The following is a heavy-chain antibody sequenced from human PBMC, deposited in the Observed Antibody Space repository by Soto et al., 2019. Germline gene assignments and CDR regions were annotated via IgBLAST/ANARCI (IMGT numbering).Heavy chain of an antibody. D-gene: IGHD2-15*01. CDR3: ARDPDVFHCSGGSCSTDGMDV. V-gene: IGHV1-46*01. CDR2: INPSGGST. CDR1: GYTFTSYY. J-gene: IGHJ6*02. Sequence: WASVKVSCKASGYTFTSYYMHWVRQAPGQGLEWMGIINPSGGSTSYAQKFQGRVTMTRDTSTSTVYMELSSLRSEDTAVYYCARDPDVFHCSGGSCSTDGMDVWGQGTTVTVSS.